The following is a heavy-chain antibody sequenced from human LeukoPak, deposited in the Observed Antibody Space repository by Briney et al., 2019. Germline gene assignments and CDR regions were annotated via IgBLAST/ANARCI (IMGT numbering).Heavy chain of an antibody. V-gene: IGHV7-4-1*02. CDR2: INTNTGNP. Sequence: GASVKVSCKASGYTFTTYGINWVRQAPGQGLEWMGWINTNTGNPTYAQGFTGRFVFSLDTSVSTAYLQISSLKAEDTAVYYCARDGPNGIVGATTIDYWGQGTLVTVSS. CDR1: GYTFTTYG. J-gene: IGHJ4*02. D-gene: IGHD1-26*01. CDR3: ARDGPNGIVGATTIDY.